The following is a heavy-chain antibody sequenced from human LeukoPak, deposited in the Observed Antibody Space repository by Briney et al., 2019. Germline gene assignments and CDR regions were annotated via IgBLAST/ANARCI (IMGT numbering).Heavy chain of an antibody. Sequence: PGGSLRLSCAASGFTFSSYGMHWVRQAPGKGLEWVAVISYDGSNKYYADSVKGRFTISRDNSKNTLYLQMNSLRAEDTAVYYCARGPSTRQIDYWGQGTLVTVSS. D-gene: IGHD2-2*01. V-gene: IGHV3-30*19. CDR2: ISYDGSNK. CDR3: ARGPSTRQIDY. J-gene: IGHJ4*02. CDR1: GFTFSSYG.